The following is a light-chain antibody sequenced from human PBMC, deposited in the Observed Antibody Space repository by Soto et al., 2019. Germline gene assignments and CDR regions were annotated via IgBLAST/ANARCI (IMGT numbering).Light chain of an antibody. V-gene: IGLV2-14*01. CDR2: EVS. Sequence: QSALTQPASVSGSPGQSITISCTGTSSDVGGSNYVSWYQQFPGKAPKLMIYEVSNRPSGVSDRFSGSKSGNTASLIISGLRPEDEADYYCSSQTASATVLFGGGTKLTVL. CDR1: SSDVGGSNY. CDR3: SSQTASATVL. J-gene: IGLJ2*01.